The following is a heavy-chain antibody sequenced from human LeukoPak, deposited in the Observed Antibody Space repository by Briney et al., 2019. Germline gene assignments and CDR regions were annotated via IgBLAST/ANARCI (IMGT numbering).Heavy chain of an antibody. V-gene: IGHV3-23*01. CDR1: GFTFTTYG. D-gene: IGHD3-10*01. J-gene: IGHJ4*02. Sequence: GGSLRLSCAASGFTFTTYGLTWVRQAPGKGLEWVSAISGSGDTTFYADSVKGRFTISRDNAKNSLYLQMNSLRAEDTAVYYCAREREWFEEFDYWGQGTLVTVSS. CDR2: ISGSGDTT. CDR3: AREREWFEEFDY.